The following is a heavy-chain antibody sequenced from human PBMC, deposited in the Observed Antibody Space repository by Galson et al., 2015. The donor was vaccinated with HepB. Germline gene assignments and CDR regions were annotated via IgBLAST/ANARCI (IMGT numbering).Heavy chain of an antibody. CDR2: INSDGTYI. Sequence: LRLSCAASGFTFSNYWMHWVRQAPGKGLVWVSRINSDGTYITYADSVKGRFTISRDNAKNTLYLQMNSPRAEDPALYYCARTRGAAAGIFDYWGQGSLVTVSS. J-gene: IGHJ4*02. CDR1: GFTFSNYW. D-gene: IGHD6-13*01. V-gene: IGHV3-74*01. CDR3: ARTRGAAAGIFDY.